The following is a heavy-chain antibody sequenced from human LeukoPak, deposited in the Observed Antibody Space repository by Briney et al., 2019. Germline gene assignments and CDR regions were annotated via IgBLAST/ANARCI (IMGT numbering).Heavy chain of an antibody. V-gene: IGHV4-4*02. D-gene: IGHD4-17*01. CDR3: VASGDYFFNY. Sequence: SGTLSLTCAISSGSVSNSNWWTWVRQPPGKGLEWIGEIYHTGSTNYNPSLKSRVAMSVDKSKNHFSLRLSSVTAADTAVYYCVASGDYFFNYWGQGTLVTVSS. J-gene: IGHJ4*02. CDR1: SGSVSNSNW. CDR2: IYHTGST.